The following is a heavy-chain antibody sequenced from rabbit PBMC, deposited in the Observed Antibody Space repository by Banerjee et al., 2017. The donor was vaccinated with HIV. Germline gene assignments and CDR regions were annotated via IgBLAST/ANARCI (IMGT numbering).Heavy chain of an antibody. CDR1: GIDFSSSYW. CDR2: IYANGGSA. CDR3: ARWDAGYAGDGWAWHL. V-gene: IGHV1S45*01. Sequence: QEQLEESGGDLVKPGAYLTLTCTASGIDFSSSYWICWVRQAPGKGLEWIACIYANGGSAHYANWAKGRFTISKTSSTTVTLQMTSLTAADTATYFCARWDAGYAGDGWAWHLWGPGTLVTVS. J-gene: IGHJ4*01. D-gene: IGHD4-2*01.